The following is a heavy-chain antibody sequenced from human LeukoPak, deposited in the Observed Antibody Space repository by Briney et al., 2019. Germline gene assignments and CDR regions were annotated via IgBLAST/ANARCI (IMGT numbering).Heavy chain of an antibody. CDR2: IYTSGST. CDR3: AREWFDSSGYRHAFDI. D-gene: IGHD3-22*01. V-gene: IGHV4-4*07. CDR1: GGSISSYY. J-gene: IGHJ3*02. Sequence: SETLSLTCTVSGGSISSYYWSWIRQPAGKGLEWIGRIYTSGSTNYNPSFKSRVTMSVDTSKNQFSLKLSSVTAADTAVYYCAREWFDSSGYRHAFDIWGQGTMVTVSS.